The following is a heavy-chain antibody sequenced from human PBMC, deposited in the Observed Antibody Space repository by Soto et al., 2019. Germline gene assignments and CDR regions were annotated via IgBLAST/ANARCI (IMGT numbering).Heavy chain of an antibody. V-gene: IGHV3-53*01. J-gene: IGHJ6*02. CDR3: ARDARCCSGACLFGGTDV. Sequence: HPGGSLRLSCAASGFSVSDTYMAWVRQAPGKGPEWVSLISRGGPTYYADSVRGRFTISRDNSKNTIYLQMNSLRAEDTAVYYCARDARCCSGACLFGGTDVWGQGTTVTVSS. D-gene: IGHD2-15*01. CDR1: GFSVSDTY. CDR2: ISRGGPT.